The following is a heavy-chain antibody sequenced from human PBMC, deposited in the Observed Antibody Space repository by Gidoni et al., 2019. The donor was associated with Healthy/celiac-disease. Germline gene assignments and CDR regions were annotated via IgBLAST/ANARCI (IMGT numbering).Heavy chain of an antibody. D-gene: IGHD3-10*01. CDR3: ARDLRITGGAGAFDI. CDR1: GFPFGSYS. J-gene: IGHJ3*02. CDR2: ISSSSSYI. V-gene: IGHV3-21*01. Sequence: EVQLVESGGGLVKPGGSLRLSCAASGFPFGSYSMNWVRQAPGKGLEWVSSISSSSSYIYYADSVKGRFTISRDNAKNSLYLQMNSLRAEDTAVYYCARDLRITGGAGAFDIWGQGTMVTVSS.